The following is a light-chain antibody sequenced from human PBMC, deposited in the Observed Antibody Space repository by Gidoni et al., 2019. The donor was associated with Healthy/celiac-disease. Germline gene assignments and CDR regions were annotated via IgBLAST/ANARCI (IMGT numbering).Light chain of an antibody. V-gene: IGLV3-1*01. CDR2: QDS. Sequence: SYEVTQPPSVSVSPGQTASITCSGDKLGDKYACWYQQKPGQSPVLVIYQDSKRPSGIPERFSGSNSGNTATLTISGTQAMDEADYYCQAWDSSTDVVFGGGTTLTVL. J-gene: IGLJ2*01. CDR3: QAWDSSTDVV. CDR1: KLGDKY.